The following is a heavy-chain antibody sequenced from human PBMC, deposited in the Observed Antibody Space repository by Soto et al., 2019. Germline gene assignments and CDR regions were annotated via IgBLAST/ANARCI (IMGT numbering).Heavy chain of an antibody. CDR2: IYGTGNT. Sequence: QLQLQESGPGLVKPSETLSLSCTVSGGSITSSFYWGWIRQPPGKGLEWIGSIYGTGNTYYNPSLKGRVTISANTSKIQFSLNLISVTAADSGVYYCRSSSRYSTDVWGQGATVTVSS. CDR3: RSSSRYSTDV. J-gene: IGHJ6*02. CDR1: GGSITSSFY. D-gene: IGHD6-13*01. V-gene: IGHV4-39*01.